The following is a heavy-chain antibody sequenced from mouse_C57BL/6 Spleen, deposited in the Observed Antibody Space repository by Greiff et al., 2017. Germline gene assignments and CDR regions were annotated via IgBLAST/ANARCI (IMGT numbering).Heavy chain of an antibody. CDR1: GYAFSSYW. V-gene: IGHV1-80*01. CDR3: ARGRESAY. J-gene: IGHJ3*01. CDR2: IYPGDGDT. Sequence: QVQLKESGAELVKPGASVKISCKASGYAFSSYWMNWVKQRPGKGLEWIGQIYPGDGDTNYNGKFKGKATLTADKSSSTAYMQLSSLTSEDSAVYFCARGRESAYWGQGTLVTVSA.